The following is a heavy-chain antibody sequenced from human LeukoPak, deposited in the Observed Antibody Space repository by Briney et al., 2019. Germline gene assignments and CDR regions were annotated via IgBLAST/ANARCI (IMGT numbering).Heavy chain of an antibody. CDR1: GFTVSRNY. CDR3: ARDLSGGPDP. D-gene: IGHD1-26*01. CDR2: ISSSGSTI. V-gene: IGHV3-11*01. J-gene: IGHJ5*02. Sequence: GGSLRLSCAASGFTVSRNYMGWVRQAPGKGLEWVSYISSSGSTIYYADSVKGRFTISRDNAKNSLYLQMNSLRAEDTAVYYCARDLSGGPDPWGQGTLVTVSS.